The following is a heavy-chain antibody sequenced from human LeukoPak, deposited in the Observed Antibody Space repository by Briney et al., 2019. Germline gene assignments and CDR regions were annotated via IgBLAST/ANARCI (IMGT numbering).Heavy chain of an antibody. D-gene: IGHD6-13*01. J-gene: IGHJ4*02. V-gene: IGHV4-38-2*02. CDR3: AKGSSSWLQRNYFDY. Sequence: SETLSLTCTVSDYSITSGYYWGWIRQPPGKGLEWIGSMYHSGSTYYNPSLKSRVIISLDTSKNQFSLKLSSVTAADTAVYYCAKGSSSWLQRNYFDYWCQGTLVTVSS. CDR1: DYSITSGYY. CDR2: MYHSGST.